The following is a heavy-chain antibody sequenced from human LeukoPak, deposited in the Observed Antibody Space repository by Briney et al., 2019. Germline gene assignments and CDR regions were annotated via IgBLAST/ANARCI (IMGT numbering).Heavy chain of an antibody. CDR2: IYPGGNK. CDR3: ASPSSGQSFDI. V-gene: IGHV3-53*01. Sequence: GGSLRLSCAASGFTVSSNYMSWVRQAPGKGLEWVSVIYPGGNKYYTDSVKGRFTISRDNSKNTVYLQMNSPRAEDTALYYCASPSSGQSFDIWGQGTIVTVSS. D-gene: IGHD6-19*01. J-gene: IGHJ3*02. CDR1: GFTVSSNY.